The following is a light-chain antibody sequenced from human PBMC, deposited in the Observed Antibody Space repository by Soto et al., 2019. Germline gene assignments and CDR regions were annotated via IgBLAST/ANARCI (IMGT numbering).Light chain of an antibody. J-gene: IGKJ1*01. V-gene: IGKV3-15*01. CDR1: QSVSSN. CDR2: AAS. Sequence: EIVMTQSPATLSVSPGERATLSCMASQSVSSNLAWYQQKPGQAPRLLIYAASTRATGIPARFSGSGSGTEFTLTISSLQSEDFAVYYCQQYNNWPPWTFGQGTKVDIK. CDR3: QQYNNWPPWT.